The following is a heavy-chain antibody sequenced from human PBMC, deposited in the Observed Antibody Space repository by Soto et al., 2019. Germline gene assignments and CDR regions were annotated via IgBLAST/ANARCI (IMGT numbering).Heavy chain of an antibody. CDR2: IYYSGST. V-gene: IGHV4-59*12. CDR1: GGSISSYY. CDR3: ARSPTNGLPNLTEPFDY. Sequence: PSETLSLTCTVSGGSISSYYWSWIRQPPGKGLEWIGYIYYSGSTNYNPSLKSRVTISVDTSKNQFSLKLSSVTAADTAVYYCARSPTNGLPNLTEPFDYWGQGTLVTVSS. D-gene: IGHD1-1*01. J-gene: IGHJ4*02.